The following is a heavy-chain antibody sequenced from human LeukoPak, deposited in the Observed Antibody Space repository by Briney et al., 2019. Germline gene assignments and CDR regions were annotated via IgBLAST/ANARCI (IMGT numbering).Heavy chain of an antibody. CDR2: ISGSGGST. CDR1: GFTFSSYA. J-gene: IGHJ2*01. D-gene: IGHD6-13*01. CDR3: AKGSIGQLSSSWEAHWYFDL. Sequence: GGSLRLSCAASGFTFSSYAMSWVRQAPGKGLERVSAISGSGGSTYYADSVKGRFTISRDNSKNTLYLQMNSLRAEDTAVYYCAKGSIGQLSSSWEAHWYFDLWGRGTLVTVSS. V-gene: IGHV3-23*01.